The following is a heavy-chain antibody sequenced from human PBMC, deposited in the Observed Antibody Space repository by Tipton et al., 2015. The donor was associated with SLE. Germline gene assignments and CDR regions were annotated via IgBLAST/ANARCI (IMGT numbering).Heavy chain of an antibody. D-gene: IGHD6-13*01. CDR2: ISAYNGNT. V-gene: IGHV1-18*01. CDR1: GNTFTSYA. Sequence: QLVQSGAEVKKPGASVKVSCKSSGNTFTSYAFSWVRQAPGQGLEWMGWISAYNGNTNYAQKLQGRVTMTTDTSTTTAYMELRSLRPDDTAVYYCARGAAAGTLGYYYGLDVWGQGTTVTVSS. J-gene: IGHJ6*02. CDR3: ARGAAAGTLGYYYGLDV.